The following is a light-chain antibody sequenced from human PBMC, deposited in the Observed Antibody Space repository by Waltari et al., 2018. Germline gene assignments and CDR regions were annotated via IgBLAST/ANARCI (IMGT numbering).Light chain of an antibody. J-gene: IGKJ2*03. CDR1: QGISTY. V-gene: IGKV1-17*01. CDR3: QQRNSYPFS. CDR2: AAS. Sequence: DIQMTQSPSSLSASAGDRVTITCRASQGISTYLNWYQQKPGKAPKRLIYAASSLESGVPSRFSGSGSGTDFTLTISSLQPEDFAVYYCQQRNSYPFSFGQGTKVEIK.